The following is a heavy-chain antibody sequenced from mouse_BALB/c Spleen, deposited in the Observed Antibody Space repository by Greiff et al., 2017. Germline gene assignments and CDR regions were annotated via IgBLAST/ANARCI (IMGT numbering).Heavy chain of an antibody. Sequence: VQLQESGPGLVKPSQSLSLTCTVTGYSITSDYAWNWIRQFPGNKLEWMGYISYSGSTSYNPSLKSRISITRDTSKNQFFLQLNSVTTEDTATYYCARGDYEFAYWGQGTLVTVSA. D-gene: IGHD2-4*01. V-gene: IGHV3-2*02. CDR3: ARGDYEFAY. CDR1: GYSITSDYA. CDR2: ISYSGST. J-gene: IGHJ3*01.